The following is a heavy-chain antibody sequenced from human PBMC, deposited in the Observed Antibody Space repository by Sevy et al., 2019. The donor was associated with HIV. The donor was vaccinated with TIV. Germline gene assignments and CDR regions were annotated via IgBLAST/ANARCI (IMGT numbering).Heavy chain of an antibody. CDR2: ISYDGINK. CDR1: GFIFNTYA. D-gene: IGHD2-15*01. V-gene: IGHV3-30-3*01. CDR3: ASTGYCTGGSCYSPFGY. J-gene: IGHJ4*02. Sequence: GGSLRFSCAASGFIFNTYAMHWVRQAPGKGLEWVAVISYDGINKYYADSVKGRFTISRDNSRNTLDLQMNSLRSEDTALYYCASTGYCTGGSCYSPFGYWGQGTLVTVSS.